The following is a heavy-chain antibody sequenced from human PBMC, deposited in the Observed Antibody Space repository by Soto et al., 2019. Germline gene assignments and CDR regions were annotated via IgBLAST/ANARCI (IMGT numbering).Heavy chain of an antibody. CDR3: ARALRD. CDR2: SRDKGNSYST. D-gene: IGHD3-16*01. V-gene: IGHV3-72*01. Sequence: GGSLRLSCAGSGFTFSDYYIDWVRQAPGKGLEWVGRSRDKGNSYSTDYAASVKGRFTVSRDASKSSLYLQMNSLRAEDTAVYYYARALRDWGQGTLVTVSS. J-gene: IGHJ4*02. CDR1: GFTFSDYY.